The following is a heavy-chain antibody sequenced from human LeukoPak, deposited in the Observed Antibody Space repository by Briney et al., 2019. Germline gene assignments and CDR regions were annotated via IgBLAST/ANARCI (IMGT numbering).Heavy chain of an antibody. CDR2: IIPIFGTA. D-gene: IGHD2-2*01. V-gene: IGHV1-69*05. CDR3: ARDLNQLLNNWFDP. CDR1: GGTFSSYA. J-gene: IGHJ5*02. Sequence: SVKVSCKASGGTFSSYAISWVRQAPGQGLEWSGGIIPIFGTANYAQKFQGKVTITTDESTSTAYMELSSLRSEDTAVYYCARDLNQLLNNWFDPWGQGTLVTVSS.